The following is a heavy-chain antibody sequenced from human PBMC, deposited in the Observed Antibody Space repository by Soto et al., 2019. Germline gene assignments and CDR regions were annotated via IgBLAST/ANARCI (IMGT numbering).Heavy chain of an antibody. J-gene: IGHJ4*02. Sequence: QEQLVESGGGVVQPGGSLRLSCAASGFTFTTYAMHWVRQAPGKGLEWVAIISNEGSNKDYADSVKGRFTISRDNSKKTLYLQMNSLRAEDTAVYYCARGGDCSSTGCYRPYDYWGQGTLVTVSS. CDR3: ARGGDCSSTGCYRPYDY. V-gene: IGHV3-30-3*01. D-gene: IGHD2-2*02. CDR2: ISNEGSNK. CDR1: GFTFTTYA.